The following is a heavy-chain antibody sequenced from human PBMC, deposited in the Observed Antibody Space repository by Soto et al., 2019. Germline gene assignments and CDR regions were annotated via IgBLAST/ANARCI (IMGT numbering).Heavy chain of an antibody. CDR3: ARDGSSRYEDYYYGMDV. CDR1: GGSISSYY. D-gene: IGHD6-13*01. J-gene: IGHJ6*02. V-gene: IGHV4-59*01. CDR2: IYYSGST. Sequence: SETLSLTCTVSGGSISSYYWSWIRQPPGKGLEWIGYIYYSGSTNYNPSLKSRVTISVDTSKNQFSLKLSSVTAADTAVYYCARDGSSRYEDYYYGMDVWGQGTKVTVYS.